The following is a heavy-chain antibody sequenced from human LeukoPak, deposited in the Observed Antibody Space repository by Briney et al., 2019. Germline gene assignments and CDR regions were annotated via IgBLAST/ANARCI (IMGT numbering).Heavy chain of an antibody. Sequence: SVKVSCKASGGTFSSYAISWVRQAPGQGLEWMGRIIPILGIANYAQKFQGRVTITADKSTSTAYMELSSLRSEDTAVYYCARGPDYSPLDYWGQGTLVTVSS. V-gene: IGHV1-69*04. D-gene: IGHD2-21*01. J-gene: IGHJ4*02. CDR2: IIPILGIA. CDR1: GGTFSSYA. CDR3: ARGPDYSPLDY.